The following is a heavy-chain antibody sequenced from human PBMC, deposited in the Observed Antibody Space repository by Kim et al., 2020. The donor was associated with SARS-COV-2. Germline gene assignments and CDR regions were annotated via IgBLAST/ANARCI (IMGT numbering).Heavy chain of an antibody. V-gene: IGHV3-23*01. J-gene: IGHJ1*01. D-gene: IGHD2-15*01. Sequence: SLKERFIISRDNSKNTLHLQMNSLRAEDRAVYYCAKHFGSGGSECQHWGQGTLVTVSS. CDR3: AKHFGSGGSECQH.